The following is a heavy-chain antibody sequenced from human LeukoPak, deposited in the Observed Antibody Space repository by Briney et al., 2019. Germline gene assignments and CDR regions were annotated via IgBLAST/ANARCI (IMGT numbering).Heavy chain of an antibody. CDR2: IIPIFGTA. Sequence: SVKVSCKASGGTFSSYAIGWVRQAPGQGLGWMGGIIPIFGTANYAQKFQGRVTITTDESTSTAYMELSSLRSEDTAVYYCALHPAGGQHNWFDPRGQGTLVTVPS. CDR1: GGTFSSYA. V-gene: IGHV1-69*05. J-gene: IGHJ5*02. D-gene: IGHD1-26*01. CDR3: ALHPAGGQHNWFDP.